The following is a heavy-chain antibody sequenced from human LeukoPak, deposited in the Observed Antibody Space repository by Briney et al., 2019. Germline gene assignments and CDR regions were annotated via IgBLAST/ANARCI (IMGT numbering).Heavy chain of an antibody. CDR1: GGTFSSYA. Sequence: SVKVSCKASGGTFSSYAISWVRQAPGQGLEWMGGIIPIFGTANYAQKFQGRVTITADESTSTAYMEPSSLRSEDTAVYYCARDMDTGPDLFDYWGQGTLVTVSS. CDR2: IIPIFGTA. V-gene: IGHV1-69*13. J-gene: IGHJ4*02. D-gene: IGHD5-18*01. CDR3: ARDMDTGPDLFDY.